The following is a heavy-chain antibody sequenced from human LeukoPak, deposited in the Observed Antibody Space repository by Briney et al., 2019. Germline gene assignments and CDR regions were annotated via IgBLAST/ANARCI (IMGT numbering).Heavy chain of an antibody. D-gene: IGHD1-26*01. Sequence: GSLRLSCAASGLSFSASTMTWVRQAPGKGLEWVSAISGSGGSTYYADSVKGRFTISRDNSKNTLYLQMNSLRAEDTAVYYCAKQRGSGSYYYFDYWGQGTLVTVSS. CDR3: AKQRGSGSYYYFDY. J-gene: IGHJ4*02. V-gene: IGHV3-23*01. CDR2: ISGSGGST. CDR1: GLSFSAST.